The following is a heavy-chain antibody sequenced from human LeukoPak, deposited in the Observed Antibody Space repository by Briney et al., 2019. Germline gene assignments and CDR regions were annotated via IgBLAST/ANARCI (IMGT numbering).Heavy chain of an antibody. CDR3: ASTRQQLVSQFDY. CDR2: IIPIFGTA. Sequence: ASVKVSCKASGGTFSSYAISWVRQAPGPGLEWMGGIIPIFGTANYAQKFQGRVTITADESTSTAYMELSSLRSEDTAVYYCASTRQQLVSQFDYWGQGTLVTVSS. J-gene: IGHJ4*02. D-gene: IGHD6-13*01. CDR1: GGTFSSYA. V-gene: IGHV1-69*13.